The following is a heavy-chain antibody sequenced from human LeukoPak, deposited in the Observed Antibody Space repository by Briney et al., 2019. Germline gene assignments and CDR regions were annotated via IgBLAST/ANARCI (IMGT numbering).Heavy chain of an antibody. D-gene: IGHD6-19*01. CDR1: GFTFDDYA. CDR3: AKDWTPYSSGWFPFDY. Sequence: GRSLRLSCAASGFTFDDYAMHWVRQAPGKGLEWVSGISWNSGSIGYADSVKGRFTISRDNAKNSLYLQMNSLRAEDTALYYCAKDWTPYSSGWFPFDYWGQGTLVTVSS. V-gene: IGHV3-9*01. CDR2: ISWNSGSI. J-gene: IGHJ4*02.